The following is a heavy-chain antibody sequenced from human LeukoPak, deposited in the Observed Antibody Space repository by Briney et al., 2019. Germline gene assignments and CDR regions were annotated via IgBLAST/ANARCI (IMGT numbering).Heavy chain of an antibody. Sequence: ASVKVSCKASGYTFTSYDINWVRQATGQGLEWMGWMNPNSGNTGYAQKFQGRVTMTRNTSISTAYMELSSLRSEDTAVYYCARGAPHQADRSGYLFDYWGQGTLVTVSS. J-gene: IGHJ4*02. CDR1: GYTFTSYD. V-gene: IGHV1-8*01. D-gene: IGHD3-22*01. CDR3: ARGAPHQADRSGYLFDY. CDR2: MNPNSGNT.